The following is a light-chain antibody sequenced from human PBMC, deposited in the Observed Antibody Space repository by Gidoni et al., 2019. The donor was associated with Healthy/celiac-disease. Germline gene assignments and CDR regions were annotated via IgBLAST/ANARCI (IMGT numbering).Light chain of an antibody. Sequence: DIQMTQSPSSLSASVGDRVTITCRASQSISSYLNWYQQKPGKAPKLLIYAASSLQSGVPSRFSGSGSGTDFTLTISSLQPEDFATYYCQQRYSTPHCTFGQGTKLEIK. J-gene: IGKJ2*02. V-gene: IGKV1-39*01. CDR1: QSISSY. CDR2: AAS. CDR3: QQRYSTPHCT.